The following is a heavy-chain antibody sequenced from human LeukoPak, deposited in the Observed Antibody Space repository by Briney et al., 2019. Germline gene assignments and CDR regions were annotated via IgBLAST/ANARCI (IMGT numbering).Heavy chain of an antibody. D-gene: IGHD2-15*01. CDR3: ARGSDCSGGSCYSSVRVWFDP. V-gene: IGHV4-39*01. CDR1: GGSISSSSDY. J-gene: IGHJ5*02. Sequence: SETLSLTCTVSGGSISSSSDYWGWIRQPPGKGLEWTGSIYYSGSTYYNPPLKSRVTVSVDTSKNQFSLKLSSVTAADTAVYYCARGSDCSGGSCYSSVRVWFDPWGQGTLVTVSS. CDR2: IYYSGST.